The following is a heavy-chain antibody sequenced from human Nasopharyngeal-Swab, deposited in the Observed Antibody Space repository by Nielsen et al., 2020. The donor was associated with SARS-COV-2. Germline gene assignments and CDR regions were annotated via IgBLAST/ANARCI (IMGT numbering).Heavy chain of an antibody. CDR2: ISGSGGST. Sequence: GGSLRLSCAASGFTFSSYAMSWVRQAPGKGLEWVSAISGSGGSTYYADSVKGRFTISRDNSKNTLYLQMNSLRAEDTAVYYCAKGPDYDFWSGYFDYWGQGTLVTVSS. J-gene: IGHJ4*02. CDR3: AKGPDYDFWSGYFDY. CDR1: GFTFSSYA. V-gene: IGHV3-23*01. D-gene: IGHD3-3*01.